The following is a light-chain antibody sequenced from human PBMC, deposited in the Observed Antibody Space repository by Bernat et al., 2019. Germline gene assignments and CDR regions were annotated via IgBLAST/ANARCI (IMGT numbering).Light chain of an antibody. CDR1: HSNIGSNA. CDR2: SNN. V-gene: IGLV1-44*01. J-gene: IGLJ1*01. CDR3: CSYAGNSFV. Sequence: QSVLTQPPSASGTPGQRVSISCSGGHSNIGSNAVNWYQQLPGTAPKLLIYSNNQRPSGVPDRFSGSKSGTSASLAISGLQSEDEADYYCCSYAGNSFVFGTGTKVTVL.